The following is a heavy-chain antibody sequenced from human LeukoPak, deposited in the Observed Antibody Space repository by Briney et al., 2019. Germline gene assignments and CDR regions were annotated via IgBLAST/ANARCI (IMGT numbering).Heavy chain of an antibody. Sequence: PGGSLRLYCAASGFTFSDYWMTWVRQAPGKGLEWVANINKDGSEKYYVDSVKGRFTISRDNAKNSLYLQMNSLRAEDTAVYYCARDHGSGSYWEGFDPWGQGTLVTVSS. J-gene: IGHJ5*02. D-gene: IGHD3-10*01. CDR1: GFTFSDYW. CDR2: INKDGSEK. CDR3: ARDHGSGSYWEGFDP. V-gene: IGHV3-7*01.